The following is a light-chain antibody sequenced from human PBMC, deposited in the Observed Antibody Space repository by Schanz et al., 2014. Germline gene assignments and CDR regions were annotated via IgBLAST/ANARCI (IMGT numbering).Light chain of an antibody. CDR3: QQRSNWPPLT. CDR2: DAS. J-gene: IGKJ4*01. V-gene: IGKV3-11*01. Sequence: EIVMTQSPATLSVSPGERATLSCRASESISDNLAWYQHKPGQAPRLLIYDASNRATGIPARFSGSGSGTDFTLTISSLEPEDFAVYYCQQRSNWPPLTFGGGTKVEIK. CDR1: ESISDN.